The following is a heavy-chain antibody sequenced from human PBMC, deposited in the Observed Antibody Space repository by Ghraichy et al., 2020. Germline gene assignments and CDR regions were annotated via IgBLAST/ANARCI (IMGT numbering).Heavy chain of an antibody. CDR3: AKSVDTTLWP. V-gene: IGHV3-30*18. D-gene: IGHD5-18*01. J-gene: IGHJ5*02. CDR1: GFTFSNYG. Sequence: GGSLRLSCAASGFTFSNYGMHWVRQAPGKGLEWVAVISYDGSNKYYADSVKGRFTISRDNSKNMLYLQMNSLRAEDTAVYYCAKSVDTTLWPWGQGTLVTVSS. CDR2: ISYDGSNK.